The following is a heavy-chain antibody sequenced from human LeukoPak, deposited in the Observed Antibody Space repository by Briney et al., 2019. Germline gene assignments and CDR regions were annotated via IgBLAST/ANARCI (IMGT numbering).Heavy chain of an antibody. CDR2: IYYSGST. Sequence: SETLSLTCTVSGYSISSSYYWGWIRQPPGKGLEWIGTIYYSGSTYYNPSLKSRVTISVDTSKNQFSLNLSSVTAADTAVYYCARRDYVFDYWGQGTLVTVSS. CDR3: ARRDYVFDY. V-gene: IGHV4-39*01. J-gene: IGHJ4*02. CDR1: GYSISSSYY. D-gene: IGHD3-10*02.